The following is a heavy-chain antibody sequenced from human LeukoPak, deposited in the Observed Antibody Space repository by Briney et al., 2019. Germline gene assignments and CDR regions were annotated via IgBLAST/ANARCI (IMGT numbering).Heavy chain of an antibody. CDR2: IYYSGST. CDR3: ARHHRSGYHEVDY. D-gene: IGHD6-25*01. V-gene: IGHV4-39*01. J-gene: IGHJ4*02. Sequence: SETLSLTCTVSGGSISSSDYYWGWIRQPPGRGLEWIGTIYYSGSTSYNPSLKSRVTMSVDTSKNQFSLKLTSVAAADTAVYYCARHHRSGYHEVDYWGQGTLVTVSS. CDR1: GGSISSSDYY.